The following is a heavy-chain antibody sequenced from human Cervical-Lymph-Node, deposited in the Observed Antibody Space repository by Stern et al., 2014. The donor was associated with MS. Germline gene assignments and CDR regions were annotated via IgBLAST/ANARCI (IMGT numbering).Heavy chain of an antibody. J-gene: IGHJ4*02. CDR1: SGSISSGGYY. CDR2: IYYNGNT. CDR3: ARSYELRSGSYYGPTDY. V-gene: IGHV4-31*03. Sequence: QVQLVQSGPGLVKPSQTLSLTCTVSSGSISSGGYYWNWIRQHPGEGLEWIGAIYYNGNTFYSPSLESRVSMSIDTSENQFSLNLNSVTAADTAVYYCARSYELRSGSYYGPTDYWGQGTLVTVSS. D-gene: IGHD3-10*01.